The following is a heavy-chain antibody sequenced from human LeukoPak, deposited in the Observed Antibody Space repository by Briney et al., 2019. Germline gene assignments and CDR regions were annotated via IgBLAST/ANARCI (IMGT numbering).Heavy chain of an antibody. J-gene: IGHJ3*02. V-gene: IGHV3-7*01. CDR3: TTPYCSGASCPTGGAFDI. CDR2: INQDGSEK. Sequence: PGGSLRLSCAASGFTFSSYWMTWVRQAPGKGLEWVANINQDGSEKYYVDSVKGRFTISRDNAKNSLYLQMNSLRVEDTAVYYCTTPYCSGASCPTGGAFDIWGQGTMVTVSS. CDR1: GFTFSSYW. D-gene: IGHD2-15*01.